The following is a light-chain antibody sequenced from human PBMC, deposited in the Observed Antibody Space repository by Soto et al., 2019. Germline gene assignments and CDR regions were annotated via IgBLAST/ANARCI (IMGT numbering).Light chain of an antibody. J-gene: IGKJ1*01. CDR3: QQYKNWPPWT. CDR2: GAS. Sequence: IVMTQSPTTLSVSPWERATLSCRASQSVSTNLAWYQHKPGQAPRLLIYGASSRATGIPARFSGSGSGTEFTLTISSLQSEDFALYYCQQYKNWPPWTFGQGTKVEIK. V-gene: IGKV3-15*01. CDR1: QSVSTN.